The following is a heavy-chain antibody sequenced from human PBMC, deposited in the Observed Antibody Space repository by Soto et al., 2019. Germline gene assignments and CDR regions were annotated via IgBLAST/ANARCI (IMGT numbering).Heavy chain of an antibody. D-gene: IGHD3-22*01. CDR1: GFTFSSYW. J-gene: IGHJ4*02. V-gene: IGHV3-7*05. CDR2: IKRDGSDK. CDR3: ARSGWVITPRSLFDS. Sequence: EVQLVESGGGLVQPGGSLRLSCAASGFTFSSYWMSWVRQAPGKGLEWVANIKRDGSDKYYVDSVKGRFTISRDNAKNSLHLQMHGLRAEDTAVYYCARSGWVITPRSLFDSWGQGTLITVSS.